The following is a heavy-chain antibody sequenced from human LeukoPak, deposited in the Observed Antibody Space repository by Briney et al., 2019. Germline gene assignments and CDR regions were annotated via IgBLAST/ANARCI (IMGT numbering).Heavy chain of an antibody. CDR3: ATYYGEAFDY. Sequence: SETLSLTCTVSGGSISSSSYYWGWIRQPPGKGLEWIGSIYYSGSTYYNPSLKSRVTISVDTSKNQFSLKLSSVTAADTAVYYCATYYGEAFDYWGQGTLVTVSS. J-gene: IGHJ4*02. D-gene: IGHD4-17*01. V-gene: IGHV4-39*01. CDR1: GGSISSSSYY. CDR2: IYYSGST.